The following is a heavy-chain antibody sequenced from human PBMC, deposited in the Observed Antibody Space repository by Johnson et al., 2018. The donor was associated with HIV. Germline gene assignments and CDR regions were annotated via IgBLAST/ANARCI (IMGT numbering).Heavy chain of an antibody. D-gene: IGHD6-19*01. J-gene: IGHJ3*02. V-gene: IGHV3-49*04. Sequence: VQLVESGGGLVQPGGSLRLSCTTSGFTFGDYAMNWVRQAPGKGLEWVGFIRSKAYGGTTQYAASVKGRFTISRDDSKSIAYLQMNSLKTEDTAVYYCTRDFSSGWYSARVAFDIWGQGTRVTVSS. CDR1: GFTFGDYA. CDR3: TRDFSSGWYSARVAFDI. CDR2: IRSKAYGGTT.